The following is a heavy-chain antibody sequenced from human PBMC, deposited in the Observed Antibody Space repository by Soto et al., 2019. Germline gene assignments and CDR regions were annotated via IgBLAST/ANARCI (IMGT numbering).Heavy chain of an antibody. Sequence: ESGGGVVQPGGSLRLSCAASGFSLSDYAMHWVRQAPGKGLEWVASVSYDESNKYYTESVKGRFSISRDTSKNTLSLQMDTLRPDDTAVYYCARDGPLPYPSVWDFVMLDQWGQGTLVTVS. CDR2: VSYDESNK. J-gene: IGHJ4*02. CDR3: ARDGPLPYPSVWDFVMLDQ. V-gene: IGHV3-30-3*01. D-gene: IGHD6-19*01. CDR1: GFSLSDYA.